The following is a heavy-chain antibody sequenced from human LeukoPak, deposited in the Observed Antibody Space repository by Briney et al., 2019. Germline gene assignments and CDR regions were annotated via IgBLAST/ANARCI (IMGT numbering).Heavy chain of an antibody. CDR2: INPNSGGT. D-gene: IGHD3-10*01. Sequence: ASVKVSCKASGYTFTGYYMHWVRQAPGQGLKWMGRINPNSGGTNYAQKFQGRVTMTRDTSISTAYMELSRLRSDDTAVYYCARVEITMVRGVPSRLNYWGQGTLVTVSS. J-gene: IGHJ4*02. CDR3: ARVEITMVRGVPSRLNY. CDR1: GYTFTGYY. V-gene: IGHV1-2*06.